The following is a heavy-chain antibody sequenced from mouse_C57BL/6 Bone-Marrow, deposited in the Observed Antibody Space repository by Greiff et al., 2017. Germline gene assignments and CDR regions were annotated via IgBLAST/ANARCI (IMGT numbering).Heavy chain of an antibody. V-gene: IGHV1-64*01. CDR3: ARGAYYRGYFDV. Sequence: QVQLQQPGAELVKPGASVKLSCKASGYTFTSYWMNWVKQRPGQGLEWIGMIHPNSGSTNYNEKFKSKATLTVDKSSSTAYMQLSSLTSEDSAVYYCARGAYYRGYFDVWGTGTTVTVSS. CDR2: IHPNSGST. D-gene: IGHD2-12*01. CDR1: GYTFTSYW. J-gene: IGHJ1*03.